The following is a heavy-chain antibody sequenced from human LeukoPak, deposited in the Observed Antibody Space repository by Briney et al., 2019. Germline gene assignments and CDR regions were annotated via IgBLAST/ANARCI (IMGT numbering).Heavy chain of an antibody. CDR1: GFTFSSYE. CDR3: ARLTVPAATVSEFDP. CDR2: ISSSGSTI. D-gene: IGHD2-2*01. V-gene: IGHV3-48*03. J-gene: IGHJ5*02. Sequence: AGGSLRLSCAASGFTFSSYEMNWVRQAPGKGLEWVSYISSSGSTIYYADSVKGRFTISRDNAKNSLYLQMNSLRAEDTAVYYCARLTVPAATVSEFDPWGQGTLVTVSS.